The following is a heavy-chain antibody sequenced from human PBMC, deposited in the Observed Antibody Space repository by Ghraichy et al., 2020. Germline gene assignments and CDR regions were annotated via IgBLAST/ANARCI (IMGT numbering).Heavy chain of an antibody. D-gene: IGHD5-12*01. J-gene: IGHJ6*02. CDR3: AKILVADLLNYWYVMDV. Sequence: GGSLRLSCAASGFTFSRYAMVWVRQAPGKGLEAFSSISGNGADTYYADSVKGRFTISRDNPRNTLYLQMNTLRAEDTAVYYCAKILVADLLNYWYVMDVWGQGTTVTVSS. V-gene: IGHV3-23*01. CDR1: GFTFSRYA. CDR2: ISGNGADT.